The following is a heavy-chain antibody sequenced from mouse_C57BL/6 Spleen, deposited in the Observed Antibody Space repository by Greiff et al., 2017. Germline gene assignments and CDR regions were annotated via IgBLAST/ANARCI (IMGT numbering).Heavy chain of an antibody. D-gene: IGHD3-2*02. V-gene: IGHV1-62-2*01. CDR3: ARHEEGQLRLHYYAMDY. CDR1: GYTFTEYT. Sequence: QVQLKQSGAELVKPGASVKLSCKASGYTFTEYTIHWVKQRSGQGLEWIGWFYPGSGSIKYNEKFKDKATLTADKSSSTVYMELSRLTSEDSAVYFCARHEEGQLRLHYYAMDYWGQGTSVTVSS. J-gene: IGHJ4*01. CDR2: FYPGSGSI.